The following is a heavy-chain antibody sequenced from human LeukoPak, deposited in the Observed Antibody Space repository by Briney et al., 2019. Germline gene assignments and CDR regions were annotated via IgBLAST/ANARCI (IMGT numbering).Heavy chain of an antibody. CDR3: AKADIPRYYGMDV. CDR2: ISGSGGST. D-gene: IGHD2-21*01. CDR1: GFTFSSYA. Sequence: GGSLRLSCAASGFTFSSYAMSWVRQAPGKGLEWVSAISGSGGSTYYADSVKGRFTISRENSKNTLYLQMNSLRAEDTAVYYCAKADIPRYYGMDVWGQGTTVTVSS. J-gene: IGHJ6*02. V-gene: IGHV3-23*01.